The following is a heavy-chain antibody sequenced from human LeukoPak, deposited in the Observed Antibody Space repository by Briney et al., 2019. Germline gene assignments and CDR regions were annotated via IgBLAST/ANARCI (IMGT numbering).Heavy chain of an antibody. CDR3: VMARGIRGAGNWFYP. CDR1: SGSIGNSSYY. V-gene: IGHV4-61*02. Sequence: SETLSLTCSVSSGSIGNSSYYRTWIRQPAGKGLEWIGRVYTAGSTNYNPSLKSRVSISIDTSKNQFSLNLLSVIAAVRAMYKCVMARGIRGAGNWFYPWGQGTLVTVSS. D-gene: IGHD3-10*01. CDR2: VYTAGST. J-gene: IGHJ5*02.